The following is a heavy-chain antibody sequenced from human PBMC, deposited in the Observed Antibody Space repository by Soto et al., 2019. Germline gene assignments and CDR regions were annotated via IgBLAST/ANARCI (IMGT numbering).Heavy chain of an antibody. V-gene: IGHV4-34*01. Sequence: SETLSLTCAVYGGSFSGYYWSWIRQPPGKGLEWIGEINHSGSTNYNPSLKSRVTISVDTSKNQFSLKLNSMTAADTAIYYCARVGGSGWNFDSWGQGILVTVSS. J-gene: IGHJ4*02. CDR3: ARVGGSGWNFDS. D-gene: IGHD6-19*01. CDR1: GGSFSGYY. CDR2: INHSGST.